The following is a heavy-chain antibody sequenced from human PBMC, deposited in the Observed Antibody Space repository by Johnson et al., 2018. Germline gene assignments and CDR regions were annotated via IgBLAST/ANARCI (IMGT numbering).Heavy chain of an antibody. V-gene: IGHV3-13*01. CDR3: ARDLGSSWLYVLDV. J-gene: IGHJ6*02. CDR1: GFTFSSYD. Sequence: VQLVQSGGGLVQPGGSLRLSCAASGFTFSSYDMHWVRQATGKGLEWVSAIGTAGDTYYPGSVKGRFTISRENAKNSLYLQMNSLRAGDTAVYYCARDLGSSWLYVLDVWGQGTTVTVSS. CDR2: IGTAGDT. D-gene: IGHD6-13*01.